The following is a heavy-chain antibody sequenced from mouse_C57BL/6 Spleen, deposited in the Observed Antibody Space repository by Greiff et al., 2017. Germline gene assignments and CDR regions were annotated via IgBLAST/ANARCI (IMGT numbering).Heavy chain of an antibody. CDR2: ISYDGSN. Sequence: EVQLQESGPGLVKPSQSLSLTCSVTGYSITSGYYWNWIRQFPGNKLEWMGYISYDGSNNYNPSLKNRISITRDTSKNQFFLKLNSVTTEDTATYYCAREGSNGYFDVWGTGTTVTVSS. CDR1: GYSITSGYY. CDR3: AREGSNGYFDV. D-gene: IGHD1-1*01. V-gene: IGHV3-6*01. J-gene: IGHJ1*03.